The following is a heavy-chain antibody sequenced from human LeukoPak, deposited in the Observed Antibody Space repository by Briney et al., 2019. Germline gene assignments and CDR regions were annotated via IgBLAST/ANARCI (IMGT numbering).Heavy chain of an antibody. J-gene: IGHJ4*02. CDR2: IYPGDSDT. CDR3: ARRHYDISGYFFDY. Sequence: GESLKISCEGSGYSFPTYWIGWVRQMPGKGLEWMGIIYPGDSDTTYSPSFQGQVTISADKSISTAYLQWSSLKASDTAMYYCARRHYDISGYFFDYWGQGTPVTVSS. V-gene: IGHV5-51*01. CDR1: GYSFPTYW. D-gene: IGHD3-22*01.